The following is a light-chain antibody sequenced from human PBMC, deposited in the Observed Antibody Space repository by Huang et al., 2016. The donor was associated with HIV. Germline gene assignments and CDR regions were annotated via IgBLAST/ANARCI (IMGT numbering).Light chain of an antibody. Sequence: EILMTQSPATLSLSPGERATLSCGASQSVTNNLAWYQQKPGQAPRLRIYGASTRATGIPARFSGSGSGTEFALNISSLQSEDSAVYYCQQYGNWPYTFGQGAKLEI. CDR3: QQYGNWPYT. CDR2: GAS. V-gene: IGKV3-15*01. CDR1: QSVTNN. J-gene: IGKJ2*01.